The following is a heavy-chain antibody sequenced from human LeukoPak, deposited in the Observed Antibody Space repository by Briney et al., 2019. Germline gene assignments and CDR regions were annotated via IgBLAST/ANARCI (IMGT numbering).Heavy chain of an antibody. CDR1: GFTFSSYA. V-gene: IGHV3-15*07. D-gene: IGHD3-10*01. Sequence: PGRSLRLSCAASGFTFSSYAMHWVRQAPGKGLEWVGRIKSKTDGGTTDYAAPVKGRFTISRDDSKNTLYLQMNSLKTEDTAVYYCTTAAGKSGGPGAKWKYYYGSGSYYPPYYYYGMDVWGQGTTVTVSS. J-gene: IGHJ6*02. CDR3: TTAAGKSGGPGAKWKYYYGSGSYYPPYYYYGMDV. CDR2: IKSKTDGGTT.